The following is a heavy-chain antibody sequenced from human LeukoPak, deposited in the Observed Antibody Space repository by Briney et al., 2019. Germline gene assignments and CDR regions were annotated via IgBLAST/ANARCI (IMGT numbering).Heavy chain of an antibody. J-gene: IGHJ5*02. Sequence: SVKVSCKASGYTFTSYDINWVRQATGQGLEWMGRIIPILGIANYAQKFQGRVTITADKSTSTAYMELSSLRSEDTAVYYCARVGRYCSSTSCPVGPWGQGTLVTVSS. D-gene: IGHD2-2*01. CDR1: GYTFTSYD. CDR3: ARVGRYCSSTSCPVGP. CDR2: IIPILGIA. V-gene: IGHV1-69*04.